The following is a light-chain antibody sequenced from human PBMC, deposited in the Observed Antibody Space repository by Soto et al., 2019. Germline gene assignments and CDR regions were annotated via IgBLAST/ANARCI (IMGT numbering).Light chain of an antibody. CDR1: PDISNY. V-gene: IGKV1-33*01. Sequence: DIQMTQAPSSLAAAVGDRVTITCQASPDISNYLNWYQQKPGNGPKLLIYDASNLKTVVPSRFSGSGSGTDFTFNISGLQPDDIAPEYYYQSDNLLRAFGQGNKVEI. CDR3: YQSDNLLRA. J-gene: IGKJ1*01. CDR2: DAS.